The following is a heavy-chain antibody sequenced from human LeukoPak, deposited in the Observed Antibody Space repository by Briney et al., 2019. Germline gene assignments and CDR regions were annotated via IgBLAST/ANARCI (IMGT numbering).Heavy chain of an antibody. CDR1: GASISSGSYY. V-gene: IGHV4-61*02. CDR2: IYISGST. D-gene: IGHD5-18*01. Sequence: SETLSLTCTVSGASISSGSYYWNWIRQPAGKGLEWIGLIYISGSTNYNPSLKSRVTISIDTSKTQFSLKLSSVTAADTAVHYCARGYSYGPNYFDYWGQGTLVTVSS. J-gene: IGHJ4*02. CDR3: ARGYSYGPNYFDY.